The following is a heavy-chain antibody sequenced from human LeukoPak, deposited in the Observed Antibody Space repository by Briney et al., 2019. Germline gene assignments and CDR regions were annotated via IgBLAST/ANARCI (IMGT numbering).Heavy chain of an antibody. CDR2: ISSSSSTI. J-gene: IGHJ4*02. V-gene: IGHV3-48*02. CDR1: GFTSSSYS. Sequence: GGSLRLSCAASGFTSSSYSMNWVRQAPGKGLEWVSYISSSSSTIYYADSVKGRFTISRDNAKNSLYLQMNSLRDEDTAVYYCAREFGVVIINYFDYWGQGTLVTVSS. CDR3: AREFGVVIINYFDY. D-gene: IGHD3-3*01.